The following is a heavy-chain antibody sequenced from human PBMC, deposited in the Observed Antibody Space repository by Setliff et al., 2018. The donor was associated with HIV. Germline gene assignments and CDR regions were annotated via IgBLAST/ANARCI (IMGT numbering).Heavy chain of an antibody. CDR3: ARDFEGYCSGDSCHWFDS. V-gene: IGHV4-34*12. Sequence: SETLSLTCAVYGGSLRDHDWSWIRQTPRKGLEWIGEIIHSGRTNYNPSLKSRVIVSRDTSKNQFSLRLTSTTVADTAVYYCARDFEGYCSGDSCHWFDSWGQGTQVTSPQ. CDR2: IIHSGRT. J-gene: IGHJ5*01. D-gene: IGHD2-15*01. CDR1: GGSLRDHD.